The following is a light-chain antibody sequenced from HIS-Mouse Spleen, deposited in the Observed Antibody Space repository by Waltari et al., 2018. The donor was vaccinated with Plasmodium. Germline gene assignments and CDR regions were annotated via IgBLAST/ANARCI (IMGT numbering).Light chain of an antibody. V-gene: IGLV3-10*01. CDR3: YSTDSSGNHRV. J-gene: IGLJ3*02. CDR2: EDS. CDR1: ALPKKY. Sequence: SYELTQPPSVSVSPGQTASITCSGNALPKKYAYWYQQKSGKAPVLVIYEDSKRPSGIPERFSGSSSGTMTTLTISGAQVEDEADYYCYSTDSSGNHRVFGGGTKLTVL.